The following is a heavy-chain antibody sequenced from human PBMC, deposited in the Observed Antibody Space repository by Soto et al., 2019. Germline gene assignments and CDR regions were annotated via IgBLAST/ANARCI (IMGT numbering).Heavy chain of an antibody. J-gene: IGHJ4*02. CDR2: IWYDGSNK. D-gene: IGHD6-19*01. CDR3: ARDGYSLGWPEFDY. Sequence: GGSLRLSCAASGFTFSTYALHWVRQAPGKGLEWVAIIWYDGSNKYYADSVKGRFTISRDNSKNTLYLQMNSLRAEDTALYYCARDGYSLGWPEFDYWGQGTLVTVSS. CDR1: GFTFSTYA. V-gene: IGHV3-33*01.